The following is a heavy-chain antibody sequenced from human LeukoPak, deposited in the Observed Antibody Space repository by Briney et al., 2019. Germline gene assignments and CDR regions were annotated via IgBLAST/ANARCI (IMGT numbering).Heavy chain of an antibody. Sequence: SETLSLTCTVSGDSISSSEDHWTWIRQRPGKALEWIGYTSYSGYPDSNPSLKSRVTISLDTSKNQFSLRLSSVTAADTGMYYCAREPTQPLRFGEFHPFDNWGQGTLVTVSS. D-gene: IGHD3-10*01. J-gene: IGHJ4*02. CDR1: GDSISSSEDH. V-gene: IGHV4-31*03. CDR2: TSYSGYP. CDR3: AREPTQPLRFGEFHPFDN.